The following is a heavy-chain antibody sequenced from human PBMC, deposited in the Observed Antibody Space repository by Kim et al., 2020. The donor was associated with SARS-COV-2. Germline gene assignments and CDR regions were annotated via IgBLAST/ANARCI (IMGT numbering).Heavy chain of an antibody. CDR3: AKSYGSGTYYNVIGGY. J-gene: IGHJ4*02. D-gene: IGHD3-10*01. Sequence: SVKGRLTISRDNSKNTLYLQMNSLRAEDTAVYYCAKSYGSGTYYNVIGGYWGQGTLVTVSS. V-gene: IGHV3-30*02.